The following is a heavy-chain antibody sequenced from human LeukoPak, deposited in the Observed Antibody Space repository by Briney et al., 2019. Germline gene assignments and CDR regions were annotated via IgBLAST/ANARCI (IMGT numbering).Heavy chain of an antibody. V-gene: IGHV4-59*08. J-gene: IGHJ5*02. D-gene: IGHD6-13*01. CDR1: GASISSYY. Sequence: SETLSLTCTVSGASISSYYWSWIRQPPGKGLEWIGYIYYTGSTNYNPSLKSRVTISVDTSKNQFSLMLTPVTASDTAVYFCGGAATGTVGWFDPWGQGTLVTVSS. CDR2: IYYTGST. CDR3: GGAATGTVGWFDP.